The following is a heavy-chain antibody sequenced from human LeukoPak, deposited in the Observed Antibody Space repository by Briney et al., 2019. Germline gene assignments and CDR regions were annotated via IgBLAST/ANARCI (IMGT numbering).Heavy chain of an antibody. Sequence: PGASLRLSCAASGFTFSSYAMGWVRQAPGKGLEWVSATSGSGGSTYYADSVKGRFTISRDNSKNTLYLQMNSLRAEDTAVYYCAKDWAKYYYDSSGYPSGDAFDIWGQGTMVTVSS. V-gene: IGHV3-23*01. J-gene: IGHJ3*02. D-gene: IGHD3-22*01. CDR3: AKDWAKYYYDSSGYPSGDAFDI. CDR1: GFTFSSYA. CDR2: TSGSGGST.